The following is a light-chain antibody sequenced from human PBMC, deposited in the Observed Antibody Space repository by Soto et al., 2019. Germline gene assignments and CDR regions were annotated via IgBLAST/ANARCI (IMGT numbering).Light chain of an antibody. CDR3: QQRSNWPIT. Sequence: EIALTQSPSSLSLSPRERASLSCRASQSVSSYLAWYQQKPGQAPRLLIYGASSRATGIPDRFSGSGSGTDFTLTISSLEPEDFAVYYCQQRSNWPITFGQGTRLEIK. CDR2: GAS. V-gene: IGKV3-11*01. J-gene: IGKJ5*01. CDR1: QSVSSY.